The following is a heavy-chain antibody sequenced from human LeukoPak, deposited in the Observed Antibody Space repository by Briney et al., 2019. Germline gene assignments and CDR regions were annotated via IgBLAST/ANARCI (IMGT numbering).Heavy chain of an antibody. J-gene: IGHJ3*02. D-gene: IGHD1-7*01. Sequence: PGGSLRLSCAASGFSFTHYAMTWVRQAPGKGLEWVSSISSSNSYIYYADSVKGRFTISRDNAKNSLYLQMNSLRAEDTAVYYCARGSWNYDAFDIWGQGTMVTVSS. CDR2: ISSSNSYI. CDR1: GFSFTHYA. V-gene: IGHV3-21*01. CDR3: ARGSWNYDAFDI.